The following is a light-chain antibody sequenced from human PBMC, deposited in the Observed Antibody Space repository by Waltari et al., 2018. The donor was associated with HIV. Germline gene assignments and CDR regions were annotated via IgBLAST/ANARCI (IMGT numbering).Light chain of an antibody. V-gene: IGKV4-1*01. CDR2: WAS. Sequence: DIVMTQSPDSLAVSLGERATTNCKSSQSVLYSSNNKSYLTWYQQKPGQPPKLLIYWASTRESGVPDRFNGSGSGTDFTLTISSLQAEDVAVYYCQQYFSTPYTFGQGTKLEIK. J-gene: IGKJ2*01. CDR3: QQYFSTPYT. CDR1: QSVLYSSNNKSY.